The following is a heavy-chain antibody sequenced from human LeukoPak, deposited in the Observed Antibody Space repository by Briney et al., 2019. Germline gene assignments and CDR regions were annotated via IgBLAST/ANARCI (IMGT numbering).Heavy chain of an antibody. V-gene: IGHV4-31*03. Sequence: SETLSLTCTVSGGSISSGGYYWSWIRQHPGKGLEWIGYTYYSGSTNYNPSLKSRVTISVDTSKNQFSLKLSSVTAADTAVYYCAREVVTMVRGVIYYALDVWGQGTTVTVSS. CDR2: TYYSGST. J-gene: IGHJ6*02. CDR3: AREVVTMVRGVIYYALDV. CDR1: GGSISSGGYY. D-gene: IGHD3-10*01.